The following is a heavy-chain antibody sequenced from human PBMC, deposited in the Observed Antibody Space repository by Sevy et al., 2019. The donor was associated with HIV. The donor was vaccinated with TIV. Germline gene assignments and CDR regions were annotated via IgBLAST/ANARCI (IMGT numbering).Heavy chain of an antibody. CDR2: IKSKTDGGTT. D-gene: IGHD3-22*01. CDR3: TTGTYYYDSKGFDAFDI. Sequence: GGSLRLSCAASGFTFSNAWMSWVRQAPGKGLEWVGRIKSKTDGGTTDYAAPVKGRFTISRDDSKNTLYLQMNSLKTDDTAVYYCTTGTYYYDSKGFDAFDIWGQGTMVTVSS. J-gene: IGHJ3*02. V-gene: IGHV3-15*01. CDR1: GFTFSNAW.